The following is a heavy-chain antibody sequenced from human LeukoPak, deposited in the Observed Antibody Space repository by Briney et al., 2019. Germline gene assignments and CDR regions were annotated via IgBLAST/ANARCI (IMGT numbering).Heavy chain of an antibody. D-gene: IGHD3-10*01. J-gene: IGHJ4*02. CDR1: GFIFCSYS. Sequence: PGGSLRLSCAASGFIFCSYSINWVRQAPGKGLEWVSSIGGSSTYYADFVKGRFTISRDTSKNTMDLQMNSLRAEDTAIYYCAKYRGFGDSYDSWGQGTLVTVSS. CDR2: IGGSST. CDR3: AKYRGFGDSYDS. V-gene: IGHV3-23*01.